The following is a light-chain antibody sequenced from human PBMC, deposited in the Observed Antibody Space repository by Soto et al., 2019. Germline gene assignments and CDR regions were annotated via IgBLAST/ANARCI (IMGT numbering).Light chain of an antibody. V-gene: IGKV1-5*01. CDR1: QSISSW. J-gene: IGKJ1*01. CDR2: DAS. CDR3: QQYNSNSPWT. Sequence: IRMTQSQYPLSASVGDRVTITCRASQSISSWLAWYQQKPGKAPKLLIYDASSLESGVPSRFSGSGSGTEFTLTISSLQPDDFATYYCQQYNSNSPWTVGQGTKVAIK.